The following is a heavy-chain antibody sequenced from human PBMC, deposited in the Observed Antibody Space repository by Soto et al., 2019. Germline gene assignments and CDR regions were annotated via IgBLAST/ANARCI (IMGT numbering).Heavy chain of an antibody. CDR1: GYTFTSYG. J-gene: IGHJ5*02. CDR2: ISAYNGNT. CDR3: ARVGYYYGSGRENWFDP. V-gene: IGHV1-18*01. D-gene: IGHD3-10*01. Sequence: VSVKVSCKASGYTFTSYGISWVRQDPGQGFEWMGWISAYNGNTNYAQKLQGRVTMTTDTSTSTAYMELRSLRSDDTAVYYCARVGYYYGSGRENWFDPRGQGTLVTVPS.